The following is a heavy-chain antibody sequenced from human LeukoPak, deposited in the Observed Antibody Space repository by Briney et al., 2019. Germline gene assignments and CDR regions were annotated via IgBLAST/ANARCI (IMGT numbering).Heavy chain of an antibody. Sequence: PGGSLRLSCTPSGFTFNTYGMHWVRQAPGKGLEWVAVIWYDGVNKYYADSVKGRFTISRDNSNNTLYLQMNSLRAEDTSVYYCAKDRGYWGQGTLVTVSS. V-gene: IGHV3-33*06. CDR2: IWYDGVNK. CDR1: GFTFNTYG. J-gene: IGHJ4*02. CDR3: AKDRGY.